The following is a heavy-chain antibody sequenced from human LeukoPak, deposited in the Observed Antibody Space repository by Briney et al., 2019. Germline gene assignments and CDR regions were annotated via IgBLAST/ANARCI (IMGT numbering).Heavy chain of an antibody. V-gene: IGHV1-8*03. CDR1: GYTFTSYD. CDR3: ARDRDPICGGDCYSSYDY. Sequence: GASVKVSCKASGYTFTSYDINWVRQATGQGLEWMGWMNPNSGNTGYAQKFQGRVTITADKSTSTAYMELSSLRSEDTAVYYCARDRDPICGGDCYSSYDYWGQGTLVTVSS. D-gene: IGHD2-21*02. CDR2: MNPNSGNT. J-gene: IGHJ4*02.